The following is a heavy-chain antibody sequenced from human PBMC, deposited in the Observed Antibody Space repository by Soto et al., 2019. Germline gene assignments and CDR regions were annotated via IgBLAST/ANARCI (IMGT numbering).Heavy chain of an antibody. CDR3: PKGWGSLRS. J-gene: IGHJ5*02. D-gene: IGHD3-16*01. CDR1: GGSFSNYY. Sequence: QVQLQQWGAGLLKPSETLSLTCAVYGGSFSNYYWSWIRQPPGKGLEWIGEINLSVRTNYNPSLKGPVTISLDPSKNQFPLELSSVTAADPAVYACPKGWGSLRSWGQRTLVTVSS. V-gene: IGHV4-34*01. CDR2: INLSVRT.